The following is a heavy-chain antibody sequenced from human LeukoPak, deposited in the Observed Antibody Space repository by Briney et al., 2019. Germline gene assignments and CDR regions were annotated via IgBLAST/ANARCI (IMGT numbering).Heavy chain of an antibody. CDR2: ISGSGGST. CDR1: GFTFSSYA. V-gene: IGHV3-23*01. J-gene: IGHJ4*02. CDR3: AKSVAVAGTGNY. D-gene: IGHD6-19*01. Sequence: PGGSLRLSCAASGFTFSSYAMSWVRQAPGKGLEWVSAISGSGGSTYYADSVKGRFTISRDNSENTLYLQMNSLRAEDTAVYYCAKSVAVAGTGNYWGQGTLVTVSS.